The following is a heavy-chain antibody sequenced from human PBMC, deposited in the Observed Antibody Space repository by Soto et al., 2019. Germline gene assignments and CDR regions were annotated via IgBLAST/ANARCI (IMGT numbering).Heavy chain of an antibody. CDR1: GFTFSDYA. CDR3: AKGGRQWLVTSDFNY. J-gene: IGHJ4*02. Sequence: VQLVESGGGVVQPGRSLRLSCAASGFTFSDYAMHWVRQAPGKGLEWVAVVSHDGRNTHYADSVKGRFTISRDSTKHSVALEMTIVSAEDTAVYYCAKGGRQWLVTSDFNYWGRGALVTVSS. V-gene: IGHV3-30*18. CDR2: VSHDGRNT. D-gene: IGHD6-19*01.